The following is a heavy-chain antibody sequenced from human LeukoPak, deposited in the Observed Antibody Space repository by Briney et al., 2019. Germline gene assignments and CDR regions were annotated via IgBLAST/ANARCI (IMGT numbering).Heavy chain of an antibody. J-gene: IGHJ5*02. CDR1: GDSVSSNSAA. CDR3: ARDGKYCSGGSCYFHWFDP. V-gene: IGHV6-1*01. CDR2: TYYRSKWYN. Sequence: SQTPSLTCAISGDSVSSNSAAWNWIRQSPSRGLEWLGRTYYRSKWYNDYAVSVKSRITINPDTSKNQFSLQLNSVTPEDTAVYYCARDGKYCSGGSCYFHWFDPWGQGTLVTVSS. D-gene: IGHD2-15*01.